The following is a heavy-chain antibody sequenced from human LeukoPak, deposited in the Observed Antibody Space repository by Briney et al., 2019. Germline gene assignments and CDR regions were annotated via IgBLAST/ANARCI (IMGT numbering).Heavy chain of an antibody. CDR2: INSDGSST. CDR1: GFTFSSYW. D-gene: IGHD3-9*01. CDR3: ARADYYDILTGYYPPFDY. J-gene: IGHJ4*02. Sequence: QAGGSLRLSCAASGFTFSSYWMHWVRHAPGKGLVWVSRINSDGSSTSYADSVKGRFTISRDNAKNTLYLQMNSLRAEDTAVYYCARADYYDILTGYYPPFDYWGQGTLVTVSS. V-gene: IGHV3-74*01.